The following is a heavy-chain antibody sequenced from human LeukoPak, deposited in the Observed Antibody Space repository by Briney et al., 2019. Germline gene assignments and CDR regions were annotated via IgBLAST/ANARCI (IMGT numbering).Heavy chain of an antibody. J-gene: IGHJ4*02. CDR1: GGSILTTNW. CDR2: VHLSGAS. D-gene: IGHD1-26*01. CDR3: ARESGAFSPFGF. V-gene: IGHV4-4*02. Sequence: SGTLSLTCAVSGGSILTTNWWSWVRQPPGKGLEWIGEVHLSGASNYNPSLKSRVSMSIDKSKNQLSLELTSVTAADTAIYYCARESGAFSPFGFWGQGTLVTVSS.